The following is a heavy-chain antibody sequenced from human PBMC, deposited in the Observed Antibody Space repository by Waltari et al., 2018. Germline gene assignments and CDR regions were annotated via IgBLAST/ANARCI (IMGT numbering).Heavy chain of an antibody. Sequence: QVQLVPSGAAVKRPGASVMVSCKASGYTLSGYYINWVRQAPGQGLEWMGRFNPSSGDTDYAQKFQGRVTMTRDTSINTAYLELTSLTSDDTAVYYCAKTGDFYSLEYWGQGSLVTVSS. CDR2: FNPSSGDT. J-gene: IGHJ4*02. CDR3: AKTGDFYSLEY. V-gene: IGHV1-2*06. D-gene: IGHD3-3*01. CDR1: GYTLSGYY.